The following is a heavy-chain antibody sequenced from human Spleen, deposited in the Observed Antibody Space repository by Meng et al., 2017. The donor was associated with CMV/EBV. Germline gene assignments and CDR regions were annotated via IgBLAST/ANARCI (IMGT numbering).Heavy chain of an antibody. V-gene: IGHV1-2*02. CDR3: ARDRPYDSTSFDP. CDR2: INPNSGGT. CDR1: GYTFIDYY. D-gene: IGHD3-22*01. Sequence: ASVKVSCKASGYTFIDYYMHWVRQAPGQGLEWMGWINPNSGGTNYAQKFQGRVTMTRDTSISTAYMELSRLRSDDTAVYYCARDRPYDSTSFDPWGQGTLVTVSS. J-gene: IGHJ5*02.